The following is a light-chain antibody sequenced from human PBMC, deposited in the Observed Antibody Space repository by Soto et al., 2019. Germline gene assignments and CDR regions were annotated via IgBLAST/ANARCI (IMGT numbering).Light chain of an antibody. CDR2: GAS. CDR3: QQYNNWPPRGT. J-gene: IGKJ1*01. Sequence: EIGITQSPAPLSVSPGERATPSCRSSQSVTSNLAWYQQKPGQAPRLLIYGASTTATGIQARFSGSGSGLDFTHTSSSPQSADCAVYYWQQYNNWPPRGTFGQGTKVEIK. V-gene: IGKV3-15*01. CDR1: QSVTSN.